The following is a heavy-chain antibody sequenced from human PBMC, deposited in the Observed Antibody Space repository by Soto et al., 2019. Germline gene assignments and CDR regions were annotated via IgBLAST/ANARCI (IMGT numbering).Heavy chain of an antibody. V-gene: IGHV3-7*03. Sequence: GGSLRLSCAASGFTFSSYWMSWVRQAPGKGLEWVANIKQDGSEKCYVDSVKGRFTISRDNAKNSLYLQMNSLRAEDTAVYYCASGSSSPTGYYYYYGMDVWGQGTTVTAP. CDR1: GFTFSSYW. CDR2: IKQDGSEK. CDR3: ASGSSSPTGYYYYYGMDV. J-gene: IGHJ6*02. D-gene: IGHD6-6*01.